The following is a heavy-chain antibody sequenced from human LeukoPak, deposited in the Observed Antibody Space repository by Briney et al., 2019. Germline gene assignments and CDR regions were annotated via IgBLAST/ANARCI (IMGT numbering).Heavy chain of an antibody. CDR1: GFTFTSSA. V-gene: IGHV1-58*01. J-gene: IGHJ4*02. CDR2: IVVGSGNT. D-gene: IGHD1-26*01. CDR3: AVYHSGSYQNLDY. Sequence: ASVKVSCKASGFTFTSSAVQWVRQARGQRLEWIGWIVVGSGNTNYAQKFQERVTITRDMSTSTAYMELSSLRSEDTAVYYCAVYHSGSYQNLDYWGQGTLVTVSS.